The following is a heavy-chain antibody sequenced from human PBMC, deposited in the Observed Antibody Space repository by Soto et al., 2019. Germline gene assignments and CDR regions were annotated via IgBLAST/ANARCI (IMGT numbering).Heavy chain of an antibody. V-gene: IGHV1-18*04. J-gene: IGHJ4*02. Sequence: GASVKVSCKTSGYTCSNYSISWGRQAPGQGLEWMGWVSPYNDNANYTGKFQRRVSMTTDTSTTTAYMELASQTADDTAIYYCARAISLILAAPAYWGQGTLVTVSS. D-gene: IGHD2-8*02. CDR3: ARAISLILAAPAY. CDR1: GYTCSNYS. CDR2: VSPYNDNA.